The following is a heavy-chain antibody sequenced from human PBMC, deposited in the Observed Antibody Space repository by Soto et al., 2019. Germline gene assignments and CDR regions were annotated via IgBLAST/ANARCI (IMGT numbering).Heavy chain of an antibody. V-gene: IGHV1-2*02. Sequence: GASVKVSCKASGYTFTGYYMHCVRQAPGQGLEWMGWINPNSGGTNYAQKFQGRVTMTRDTSISTAYMELSRLRSDDTAVYYRARGGFLEWLLSYYGMDVWGQGTTVTVSS. CDR2: INPNSGGT. CDR1: GYTFTGYY. D-gene: IGHD3-3*01. J-gene: IGHJ6*02. CDR3: ARGGFLEWLLSYYGMDV.